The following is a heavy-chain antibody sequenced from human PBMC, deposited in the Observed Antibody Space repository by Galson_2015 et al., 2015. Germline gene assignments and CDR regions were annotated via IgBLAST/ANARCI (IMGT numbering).Heavy chain of an antibody. V-gene: IGHV2-70*01. J-gene: IGHJ3*02. D-gene: IGHD3-16*01. Sequence: PALVKPTQTLTLTCAFSGFSLSTSGMCVNWIRQPPGKALEWLGLIDWDDDKYYSTSLKTRLTISKDTSKNQEVLTMTNMHPVDTATYYCARNIHLGHLGEYGDAFDIWGQGTMVTVSS. CDR3: ARNIHLGHLGEYGDAFDI. CDR2: IDWDDDK. CDR1: GFSLSTSGMC.